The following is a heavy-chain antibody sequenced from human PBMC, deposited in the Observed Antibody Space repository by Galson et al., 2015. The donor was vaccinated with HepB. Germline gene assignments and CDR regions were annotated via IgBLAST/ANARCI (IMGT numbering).Heavy chain of an antibody. CDR1: GYTFTSYA. V-gene: IGHV7-4-1*02. CDR2: INTNTGNP. CDR3: ARGNAGGWELLPGALDY. J-gene: IGHJ4*02. D-gene: IGHD1-26*01. Sequence: SVKVSCKASGYTFTSYAMNWVRQAPGQGLEWMGWINTNTGNPTYAQGFTGRFVFSLDTSVSTAYLQISSLKAEDTAVYYCARGNAGGWELLPGALDYWGQGTLVTVSS.